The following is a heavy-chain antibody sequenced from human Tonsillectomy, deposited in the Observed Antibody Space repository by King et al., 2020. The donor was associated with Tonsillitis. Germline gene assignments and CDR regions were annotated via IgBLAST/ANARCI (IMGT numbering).Heavy chain of an antibody. V-gene: IGHV1-2*02. D-gene: IGHD3-22*01. CDR2: INPNSGGT. CDR1: GYTFTGYY. J-gene: IGHJ4*02. Sequence: HVQLVESGAEVKKPGASVKVSCKASGYTFTGYYMHLVRQAPGQGLEGMGWINPNSGGTNYAQKFQGRVNMTRDTSISTAYMELSRLRSDDTAVYYCARGVTYYYDSSGYGHYFDYWGQGTLVTVSS. CDR3: ARGVTYYYDSSGYGHYFDY.